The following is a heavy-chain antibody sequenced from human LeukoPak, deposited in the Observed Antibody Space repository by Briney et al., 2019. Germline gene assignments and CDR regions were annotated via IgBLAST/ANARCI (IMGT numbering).Heavy chain of an antibody. J-gene: IGHJ4*02. V-gene: IGHV3-23*01. CDR2: ISGSGGST. CDR3: AKTVAATGTFPYDH. CDR1: GFTLSHYN. Sequence: GGSLRLSCAASGFTLSHYNLHWVRQAPGKGLEWVSTISGSGGSTYYADSVKGRFTISRDNSKNTLYLQMNTLRAEDTAVHYCAKTVAATGTFPYDHWGQGTLVSVSS. D-gene: IGHD6-13*01.